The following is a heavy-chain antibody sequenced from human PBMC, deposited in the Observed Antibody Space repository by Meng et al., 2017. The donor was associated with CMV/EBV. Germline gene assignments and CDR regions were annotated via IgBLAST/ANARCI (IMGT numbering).Heavy chain of an antibody. V-gene: IGHV1-2*02. CDR2: INPNSGGT. J-gene: IGHJ4*02. CDR3: ARHYDYDDY. CDR1: GYTFTGYY. Sequence: QLRLEQAGAEVTKPGASVKVSFKASGYTFTGYYMHWGRQAPGQGLEWMGWINPNSGGTNYAQKFQGRVTMTRDTSISTAHMELSRLRSDDTAVYYCARHYDYDDYWGQGTLVTVSS. D-gene: IGHD3-16*01.